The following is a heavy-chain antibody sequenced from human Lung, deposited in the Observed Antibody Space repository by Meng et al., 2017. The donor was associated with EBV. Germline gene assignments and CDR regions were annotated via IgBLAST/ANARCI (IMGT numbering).Heavy chain of an antibody. V-gene: IGHV4-34*01. D-gene: IGHD4-17*01. CDR1: GGSFSVAY. Sequence: QVPPQQWGAGLLEPSETLSLTCAGSGGSFSVAYWSWVRTPPRQGLEWIGEINHSGSTNYNPSLKSRITVSVDTSKNQFSLKLSSVTAADTAVYYCARDGGDDYGDYGRTSYFDYWGQGTLVIVSS. CDR2: INHSGST. CDR3: ARDGGDDYGDYGRTSYFDY. J-gene: IGHJ4*02.